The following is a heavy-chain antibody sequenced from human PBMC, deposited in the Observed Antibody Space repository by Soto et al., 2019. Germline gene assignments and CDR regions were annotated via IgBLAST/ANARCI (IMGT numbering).Heavy chain of an antibody. CDR2: VSTNDDRT. Sequence: ASVKASSKTSRHTFAAYGLALLRQSPVQRPEWMGCVSTNDDRTNYARKFQGRVTMTTDRSTTTTSMELRSLGTDDKAVYYCARELNTESSAYYSFAFWGHGTLVTVSS. CDR1: RHTFAAYG. V-gene: IGHV1-18*01. D-gene: IGHD3-22*01. J-gene: IGHJ4*01. CDR3: ARELNTESSAYYSFAF.